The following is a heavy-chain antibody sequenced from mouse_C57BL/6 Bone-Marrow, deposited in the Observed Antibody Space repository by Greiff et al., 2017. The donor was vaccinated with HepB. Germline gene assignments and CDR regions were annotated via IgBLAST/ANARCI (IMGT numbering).Heavy chain of an antibody. V-gene: IGHV5-4*01. CDR1: GFTFSSYA. CDR3: ARDPYRPPREDY. J-gene: IGHJ4*01. Sequence: EVKLVESGGGLVKPGGSLKLSCAASGFTFSSYAMSWVRQTPEKRLEWVATISDGGSYTYYPDNVKGRFTISRDNAKNNLYLQMSHLKSEDTAMYYCARDPYRPPREDYWGQKTSETVSS. D-gene: IGHD2-14*01. CDR2: ISDGGSYT.